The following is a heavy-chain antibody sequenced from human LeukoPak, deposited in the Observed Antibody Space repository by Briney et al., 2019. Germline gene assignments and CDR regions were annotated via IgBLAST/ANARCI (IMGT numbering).Heavy chain of an antibody. CDR3: ARGIAVAGPFDY. CDR2: IGTAGDT. J-gene: IGHJ4*02. Sequence: GGSLRLSCAASGFXFSSYDIHWVRQATGKGLEWVSAIGTAGDTYYPGSVKGRFTISRENAKNSLYLQMNSLRAGDTAVYYCARGIAVAGPFDYWGQGTLVTVSS. D-gene: IGHD6-19*01. CDR1: GFXFSSYD. V-gene: IGHV3-13*04.